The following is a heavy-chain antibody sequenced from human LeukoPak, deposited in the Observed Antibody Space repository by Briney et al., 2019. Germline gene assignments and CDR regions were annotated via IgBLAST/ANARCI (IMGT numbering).Heavy chain of an antibody. CDR3: AKFEGATIPGWFNDY. CDR2: IDKTTYPT. CDR1: EFIFIDYA. Sequence: GGSLRLSCAASEFIFIDYAMGWVRQAPGKGLEWVSTIDKTTYPTFYADSVKGRFTISRDNSKNTLNLQMNSLRTEDTAVYFCAKFEGATIPGWFNDYWGQGILVTFSS. V-gene: IGHV3-23*05. J-gene: IGHJ4*02. D-gene: IGHD6-19*01.